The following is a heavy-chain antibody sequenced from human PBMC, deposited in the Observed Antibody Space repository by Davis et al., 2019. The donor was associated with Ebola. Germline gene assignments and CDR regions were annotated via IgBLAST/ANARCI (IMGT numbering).Heavy chain of an antibody. CDR2: ISAYNGNT. V-gene: IGHV1-18*01. D-gene: IGHD2-8*01. CDR1: GYTFTSYG. J-gene: IGHJ4*02. Sequence: AASVKVSCKASGYTFTSYGISWVRQAPGQGLEWMGWISAYNGNTNYAEKLQGRVTMTTDTSTSTAYMELSSLRSEDTAVYYCARRVYSRSGFDSWGQGTLVTVSS. CDR3: ARRVYSRSGFDS.